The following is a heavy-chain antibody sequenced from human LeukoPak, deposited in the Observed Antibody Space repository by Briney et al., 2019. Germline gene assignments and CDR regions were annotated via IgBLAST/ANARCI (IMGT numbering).Heavy chain of an antibody. Sequence: GGSLRLSCAASGFTFDDYAMYWVRQAPGKGLEWVSGISWNSGSIGYADSAKGRFTISRDNAKNSLYLQMNSLRAEDTALYYCAKDSGRTGDAFDIWGQGTMVTVSS. CDR3: AKDSGRTGDAFDI. D-gene: IGHD7-27*01. CDR1: GFTFDDYA. J-gene: IGHJ3*02. V-gene: IGHV3-9*01. CDR2: ISWNSGSI.